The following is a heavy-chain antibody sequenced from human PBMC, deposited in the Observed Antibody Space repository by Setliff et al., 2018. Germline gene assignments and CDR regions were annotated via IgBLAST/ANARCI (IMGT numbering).Heavy chain of an antibody. CDR2: IYPGDSDI. CDR1: GYSFTNYW. Sequence: GESLKISCEGSGYSFTNYWIAWVRQMPGKGLEWMGIIYPGDSDIRYSPSFQGQVTFSVDKSINTAYLQWSSLKASDTAMYYCARAPYYYDSSGSYFDYWGQGTLVTVSS. J-gene: IGHJ4*02. D-gene: IGHD3-22*01. CDR3: ARAPYYYDSSGSYFDY. V-gene: IGHV5-51*01.